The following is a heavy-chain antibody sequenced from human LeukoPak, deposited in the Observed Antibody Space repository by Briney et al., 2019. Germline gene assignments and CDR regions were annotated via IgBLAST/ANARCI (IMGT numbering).Heavy chain of an antibody. CDR1: GGSINNYY. CDR2: VYYSGST. J-gene: IGHJ4*02. CDR3: ASSGLTVTVPPEY. V-gene: IGHV4-59*08. Sequence: PSETLSLTCTVSGGSINNYYWSWLRQPPGKGLEWIGYVYYSGSTNYNPSLKSRVTISVDTSKNQFSLKLSSVTAADTAVYYCASSGLTVTVPPEYWGQGTLVTVPS. D-gene: IGHD4-11*01.